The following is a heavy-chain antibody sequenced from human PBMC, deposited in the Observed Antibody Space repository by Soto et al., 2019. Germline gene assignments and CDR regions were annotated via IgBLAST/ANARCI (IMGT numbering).Heavy chain of an antibody. CDR2: IRSKANSYAT. CDR1: GFTFSGSA. D-gene: IGHD1-7*01. CDR3: AKDRRAGGNYGFYSAF. Sequence: GGALRVACAASGFTFSGSAMHWVRQASGKGLEWVGRIRSKANSYATAYAASVKGRFTISRDDSKNTAYLQMTSLRADDTAVYYCAKDRRAGGNYGFYSAFWGQGALVTVSS. V-gene: IGHV3-73*01. J-gene: IGHJ4*02.